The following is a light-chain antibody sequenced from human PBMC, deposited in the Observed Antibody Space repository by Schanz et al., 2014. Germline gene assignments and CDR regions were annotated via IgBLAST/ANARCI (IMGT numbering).Light chain of an antibody. Sequence: EIVMTQSPATLSVSPGERGTLSCRASQSVTSNHLAWYQQKPGQAPRLLIYGTSSRATGIPDRFSGSGSGTDFTLTISRLEPEDFAVYYCQQYGSSPITFGPGTKVDIK. CDR3: QQYGSSPIT. V-gene: IGKV3-20*01. CDR2: GTS. J-gene: IGKJ3*01. CDR1: QSVTSNH.